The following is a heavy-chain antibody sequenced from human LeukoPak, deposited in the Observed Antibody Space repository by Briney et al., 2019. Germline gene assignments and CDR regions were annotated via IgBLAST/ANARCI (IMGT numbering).Heavy chain of an antibody. CDR2: IYYSGST. CDR3: ARGLRDYDSRTFDP. Sequence: SQTLSLTCTVSGGSISSGGYYWSWICQHPGKGLEWIGYIYYSGSTYYNPSLKSRVTISVDTSKNQFSLKLSSVTAADTAVYYCARGLRDYDSRTFDPWGQGTLVTVSS. CDR1: GGSISSGGYY. J-gene: IGHJ5*02. D-gene: IGHD3-22*01. V-gene: IGHV4-31*03.